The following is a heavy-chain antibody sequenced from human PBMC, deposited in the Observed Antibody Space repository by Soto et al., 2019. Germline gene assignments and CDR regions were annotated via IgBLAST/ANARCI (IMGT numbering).Heavy chain of an antibody. CDR2: MFYSGTT. CDR1: GVSINSRGYY. Sequence: QVQLQESGPGLVKPSETLSLTCTVSGVSINSRGYYWGWIRQPPGKGLEWFESMFYSGTTYYNPSLKSRITIAVDSSKNQFSLSLSSVTAADTAFYYCARKEDGYNRLFDYWGQGILVTVSS. V-gene: IGHV4-39*01. J-gene: IGHJ4*02. D-gene: IGHD5-12*01. CDR3: ARKEDGYNRLFDY.